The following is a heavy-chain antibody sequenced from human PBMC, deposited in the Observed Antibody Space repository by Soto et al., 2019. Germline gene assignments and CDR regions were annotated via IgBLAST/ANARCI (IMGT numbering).Heavy chain of an antibody. J-gene: IGHJ4*02. Sequence: EVQLVESGGGLVQPGRSLRLSCAASGFTFDDYAMHWVRQAPGKGLEWVSGISWNSGSIGYADSVKGRFTISRDNAKNSLYLQINSLRAEDTALYYCSREGGYSGYDFRVSQFDCWGQGTLVTVSS. CDR2: ISWNSGSI. CDR3: SREGGYSGYDFRVSQFDC. CDR1: GFTFDDYA. V-gene: IGHV3-9*01. D-gene: IGHD5-12*01.